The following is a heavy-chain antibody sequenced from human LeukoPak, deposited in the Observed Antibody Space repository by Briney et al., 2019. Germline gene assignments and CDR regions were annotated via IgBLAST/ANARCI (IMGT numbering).Heavy chain of an antibody. CDR3: ARGLLITMVRGVTDY. CDR1: GYTFTSYA. J-gene: IGHJ4*02. V-gene: IGHV7-4-1*02. D-gene: IGHD3-10*01. Sequence: GASVKVSCKASGYTFTSYAMNWVRQAPGQGLEWMGWISTNTGNPTYAQGFTGRFVFSLDTSVSTAYLQISSLKAEDTAVYYCARGLLITMVRGVTDYWGQGTLVTVSS. CDR2: ISTNTGNP.